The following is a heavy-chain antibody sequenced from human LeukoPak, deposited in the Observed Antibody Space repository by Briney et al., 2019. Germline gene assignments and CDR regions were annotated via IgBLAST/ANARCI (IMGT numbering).Heavy chain of an antibody. CDR1: GITLSNYG. D-gene: IGHD4-17*01. CDR3: ASAHYGDYEGFANLNF. J-gene: IGHJ4*02. Sequence: PGGSLRLSCAVSGITLSNYGMSWVRQAPGKGLEWVAGISDSGGRTNYADSVKGRFTISRDNRKNTLYLQMNSLRAEDTAVYYCASAHYGDYEGFANLNFWGQGTLVTVSS. V-gene: IGHV3-23*01. CDR2: ISDSGGRT.